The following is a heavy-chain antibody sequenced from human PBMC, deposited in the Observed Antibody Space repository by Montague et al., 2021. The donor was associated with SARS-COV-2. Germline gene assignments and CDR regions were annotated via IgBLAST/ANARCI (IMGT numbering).Heavy chain of an antibody. CDR1: GDSIGSSSYY. J-gene: IGHJ1*01. CDR3: ARGPKMGGSGYYYN. Sequence: SETLSLTCTVSGDSIGSSSYYWGWIRQPPGKGLEWIGSIYHDGNTYYNPSLMTRVSLSIDERKNQFSLKFYSVTVADTAVYSCARGPKMGGSGYYYNWGQGILVTVPS. D-gene: IGHD3-22*01. CDR2: IYHDGNT. V-gene: IGHV4-39*01.